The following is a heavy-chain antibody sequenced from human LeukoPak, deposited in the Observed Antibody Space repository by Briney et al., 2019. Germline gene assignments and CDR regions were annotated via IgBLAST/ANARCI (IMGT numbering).Heavy chain of an antibody. CDR2: ISGSRGST. CDR3: ACVAGNFQDY. Sequence: GGSLRLSCAASGFSFGTSAMSWVRQAPGKGLEWVSSISGSRGSTWYADSVKGRFTISSDNSKNTLYLQMNSLRVEDTAVYYCACVAGNFQDYWGQGTLVTVSS. V-gene: IGHV3-23*01. CDR1: GFSFGTSA. D-gene: IGHD6-19*01. J-gene: IGHJ4*02.